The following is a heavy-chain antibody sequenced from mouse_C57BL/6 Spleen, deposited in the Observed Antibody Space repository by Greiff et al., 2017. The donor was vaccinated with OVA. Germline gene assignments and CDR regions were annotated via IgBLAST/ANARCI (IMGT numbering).Heavy chain of an antibody. CDR3: ARPRDYYFDY. CDR1: GFTFSDYG. Sequence: EVHLVESGGGLVKPVGSLKLSCAASGFTFSDYGMHWVRQAPEKGLEWVAYISSGSSTICYADTVKGRFTISRDNAKNTLFLQMTSLRSEDTAMYYCARPRDYYFDYWGQGTTLTVSS. CDR2: ISSGSSTI. D-gene: IGHD3-3*01. J-gene: IGHJ2*01. V-gene: IGHV5-17*01.